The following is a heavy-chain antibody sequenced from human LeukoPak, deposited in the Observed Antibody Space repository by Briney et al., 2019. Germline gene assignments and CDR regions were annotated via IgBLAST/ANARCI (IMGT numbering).Heavy chain of an antibody. CDR3: ARDALITGAAAGYYIDA. D-gene: IGHD1-20*01. CDR1: GFTFSSYS. Sequence: GGSLRLSCAASGFTFSSYSMNWVRQAPGKGLERVSSISSSSSYIYYADSVKGRFTISRDNAKNSLYLQMNSLRAEDTAVYYCARDALITGAAAGYYIDAWGKGATVTVSS. V-gene: IGHV3-21*01. CDR2: ISSSSSYI. J-gene: IGHJ6*03.